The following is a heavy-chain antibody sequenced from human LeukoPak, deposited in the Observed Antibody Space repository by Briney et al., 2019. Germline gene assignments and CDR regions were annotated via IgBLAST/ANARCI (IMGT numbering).Heavy chain of an antibody. D-gene: IGHD3-22*01. CDR3: ARVNGYYYDSSGYPDI. J-gene: IGHJ3*02. CDR2: IYYSGST. V-gene: IGHV4-59*01. CDR1: GGSISSYY. Sequence: ASETLSPTCTVSGGSISSYYWSWIRQPPGKGLEWIGYIYYSGSTNYNPSLKSRVTISVDTSKNQFSLKLSSVTAADTAVYYCARVNGYYYDSSGYPDIWGQGTMVTVSS.